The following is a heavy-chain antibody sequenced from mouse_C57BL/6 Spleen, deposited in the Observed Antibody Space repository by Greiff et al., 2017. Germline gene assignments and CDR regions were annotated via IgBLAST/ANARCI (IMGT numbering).Heavy chain of an antibody. J-gene: IGHJ2*01. CDR2: IDPETGGT. Sequence: QVQLQQSGAELVRPGASVTLSCKASGYTFTDYEMHWVKQTPVHGLEWIGAIDPETGGTAYNQKFKGKAILTADKSSSTAYMELRSLTSEDSAVYYGTRRGHYSNAYFDYWGQGTTLTVSA. CDR3: TRRGHYSNAYFDY. D-gene: IGHD2-5*01. CDR1: GYTFTDYE. V-gene: IGHV1-15*01.